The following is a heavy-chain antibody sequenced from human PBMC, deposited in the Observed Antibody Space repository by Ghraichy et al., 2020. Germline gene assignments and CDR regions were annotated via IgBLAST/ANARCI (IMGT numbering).Heavy chain of an antibody. Sequence: SETLSLTCTVSGGSISSYYWSWIRQPAGKGLEWIGRIYTSGSTNYNPSLKSRVTMSVDTSKNQFSLKLSSVTVADTAVYYCARVNTIFGVGMGWFDPWGQGTLVTVSS. J-gene: IGHJ5*02. CDR1: GGSISSYY. V-gene: IGHV4-4*07. CDR3: ARVNTIFGVGMGWFDP. D-gene: IGHD3-3*01. CDR2: IYTSGST.